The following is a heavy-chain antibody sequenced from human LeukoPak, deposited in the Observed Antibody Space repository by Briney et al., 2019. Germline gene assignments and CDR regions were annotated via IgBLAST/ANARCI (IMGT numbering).Heavy chain of an antibody. Sequence: GGSLRLSCAASGFTFSSYAMSWVRQAPGKGLEWVSAISRSGGSTYYADSVKGRFTISRDNSKNTLYLQMNSLRAEDTAVYYCAKGEQWLVLDASFDYWGQGTLVTVSS. V-gene: IGHV3-23*01. CDR2: ISRSGGST. D-gene: IGHD6-19*01. CDR1: GFTFSSYA. J-gene: IGHJ4*02. CDR3: AKGEQWLVLDASFDY.